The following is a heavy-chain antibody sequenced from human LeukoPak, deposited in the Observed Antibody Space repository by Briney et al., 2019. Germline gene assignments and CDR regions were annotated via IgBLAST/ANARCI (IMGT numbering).Heavy chain of an antibody. Sequence: SEKVSCKVSGNTLTELSMHWVRQAPGKGLEWMGGFDPEDGETIYAQKFQGRVTMTEDTSTDTAYMELSSLRSEDTAVYYCATDGFTIFGMGTLGYWGQGTLVTVSS. CDR1: GNTLTELS. V-gene: IGHV1-24*01. CDR2: FDPEDGET. D-gene: IGHD3-3*01. J-gene: IGHJ4*02. CDR3: ATDGFTIFGMGTLGY.